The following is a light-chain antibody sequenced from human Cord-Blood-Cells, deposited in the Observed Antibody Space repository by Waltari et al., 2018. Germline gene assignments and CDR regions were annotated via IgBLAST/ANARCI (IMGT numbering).Light chain of an antibody. Sequence: DIQMTQSPSSLYASVGARVTITCRASQGISNYLAWYQQKPGKVPQLLIDAASTLQSRVPSRVSGSGSGTEFARTISSLQPEDVATYYCQKYNSAPWTFGQGTKVEI. J-gene: IGKJ1*01. CDR1: QGISNY. CDR3: QKYNSAPWT. V-gene: IGKV1-27*01. CDR2: AAS.